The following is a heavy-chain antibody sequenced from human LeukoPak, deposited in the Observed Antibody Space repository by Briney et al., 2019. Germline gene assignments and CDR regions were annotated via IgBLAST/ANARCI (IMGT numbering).Heavy chain of an antibody. CDR3: ARGGSGSGSYYQYYGMDV. Sequence: GGSLRLSCVASGFTFSSYSINWVRQAPGKGLEWVSSISISSTYIYYTDSVGGRFTISRDDAKDSLYLQMNNLRDEDTALYYCARGGSGSGSYYQYYGMDVWGQGTTVTVSS. J-gene: IGHJ6*02. CDR2: ISISSTYI. CDR1: GFTFSSYS. V-gene: IGHV3-21*01. D-gene: IGHD3-10*01.